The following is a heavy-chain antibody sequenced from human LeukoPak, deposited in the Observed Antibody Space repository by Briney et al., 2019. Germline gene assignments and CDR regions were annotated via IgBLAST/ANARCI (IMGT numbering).Heavy chain of an antibody. CDR2: LSGTGTII. V-gene: IGHV3-11*01. J-gene: IGHJ4*02. D-gene: IGHD4/OR15-4a*01. Sequence: GGSLRLSCAASGFTFNDYCMSWIRQSPGKGLEWVSYLSGTGTIIYYADSVKGRFTISRDNAENSLYLQMNSLRAEDTAMYYCARVRDYGTFDYWGQGTLVTVSS. CDR1: GFTFNDYC. CDR3: ARVRDYGTFDY.